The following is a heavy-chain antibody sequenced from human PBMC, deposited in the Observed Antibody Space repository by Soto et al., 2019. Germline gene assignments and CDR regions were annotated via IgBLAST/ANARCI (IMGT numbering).Heavy chain of an antibody. J-gene: IGHJ4*02. CDR2: VYQSGTT. CDR1: GASISTSSDF. D-gene: IGHD6-13*01. V-gene: IGHV4-39*01. CDR3: ARQPESSSYFDY. Sequence: PSETLYITCSVSGASISTSSDFWGWIRQAPGKGLEWIGNVYQSGTTRLNPSLKSRVSIFVDRSKNQFSLELNSATAADRAVYYCARQPESSSYFDYWGQGILVTGSS.